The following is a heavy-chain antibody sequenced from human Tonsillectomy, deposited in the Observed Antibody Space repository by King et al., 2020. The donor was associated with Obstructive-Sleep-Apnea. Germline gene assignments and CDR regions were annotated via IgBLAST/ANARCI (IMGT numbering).Heavy chain of an antibody. CDR1: GGSISSNY. V-gene: IGHV4-59*01. J-gene: IGHJ6*04. CDR2: IYYSGST. Sequence: QLQESGPGLVKPSETLSLTCTVSGGSISSNYWSWIRQSPGKGLEWIGYIYYSGSTYYNPSLKSRVTISADTSKNQFSLKLSSVTAADTAVYFCARDSLPYGVDVWGKGTTVTVSS. CDR3: ARDSLPYGVDV.